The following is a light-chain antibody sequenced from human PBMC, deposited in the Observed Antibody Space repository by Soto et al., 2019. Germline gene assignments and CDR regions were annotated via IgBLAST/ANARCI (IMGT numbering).Light chain of an antibody. Sequence: DIQRTPSNSTLSVCVRDRVTITGRASQSISSWLAWYQQKPGKAPKLLIYDASTLERGVPSRFSGTGSGTEFTLTISSLQPDDFATYYCQQYYRSSITFGQGTRLEI. J-gene: IGKJ5*01. CDR2: DAS. CDR1: QSISSW. CDR3: QQYYRSSIT. V-gene: IGKV1-5*01.